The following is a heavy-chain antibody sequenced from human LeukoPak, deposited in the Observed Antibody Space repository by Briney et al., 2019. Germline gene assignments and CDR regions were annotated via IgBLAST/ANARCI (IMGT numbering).Heavy chain of an antibody. V-gene: IGHV4-59*02. Sequence: SSKTLSLTCTVSGDSVTSYYWNWIRQPPGKGLEWIGYIYYRGSTDYNPSLKSRVTLSLDTSKNQFSLNLSSVTAADTAVYYCAREGYTGSFSYWGQGTLVTVSS. CDR3: AREGYTGSFSY. J-gene: IGHJ4*02. CDR1: GDSVTSYY. CDR2: IYYRGST. D-gene: IGHD1-26*01.